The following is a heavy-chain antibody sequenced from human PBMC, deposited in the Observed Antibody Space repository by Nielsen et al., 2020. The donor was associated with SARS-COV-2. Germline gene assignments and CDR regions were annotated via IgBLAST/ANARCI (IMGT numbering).Heavy chain of an antibody. J-gene: IGHJ6*02. CDR1: GFTFDDYA. CDR3: RSSSPDYGMDV. V-gene: IGHV3-9*01. D-gene: IGHD6-6*01. Sequence: GSLRLSCAASGFTFDDYAMHWVRQAPGKGLEWVSGISWNSGSIGYADSVKGRFTISRDNAKNSLYLQMNSLRAEDTALYYCRSSSPDYGMDVWGQGTTVTVSS. CDR2: ISWNSGSI.